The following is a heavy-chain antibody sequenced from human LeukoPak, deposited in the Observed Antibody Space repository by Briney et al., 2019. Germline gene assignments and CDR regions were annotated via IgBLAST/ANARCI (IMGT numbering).Heavy chain of an antibody. V-gene: IGHV3-15*01. J-gene: IGHJ4*02. CDR1: GFTFSTYA. CDR3: TTGGDEYFDC. CDR2: IKRKTDGGTI. Sequence: PGGSLRLSCAASGFTFSTYAISWVRQAPGKGLEWVGRIKRKTDGGTIDYAAPVKGRFTISRDESKNTLYLQMNSLKTDDTAVYYCTTGGDEYFDCWGQGTLVTVSS. D-gene: IGHD6-6*01.